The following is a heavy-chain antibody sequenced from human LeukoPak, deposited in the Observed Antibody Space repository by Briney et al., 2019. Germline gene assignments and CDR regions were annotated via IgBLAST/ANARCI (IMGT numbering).Heavy chain of an antibody. J-gene: IGHJ5*02. CDR3: ARGGSGSES. Sequence: ETLSLTCAVYGGSFSGYYWSWIRQPPGKGLEWVANIKEEGSEKYYLDAVKRRFTISRDNHKNLLYLQMNSLRVEETAMYYCARGGSGSESWGQGTLVTVSS. CDR1: GGSFSGYY. D-gene: IGHD3-22*01. CDR2: IKEEGSEK. V-gene: IGHV3-7*01.